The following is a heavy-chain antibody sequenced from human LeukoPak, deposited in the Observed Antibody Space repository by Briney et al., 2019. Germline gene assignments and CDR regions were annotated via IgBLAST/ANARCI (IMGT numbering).Heavy chain of an antibody. CDR2: ISAYNGNT. V-gene: IGHV1-18*01. CDR1: GYTFTSYG. CDR3: ARDWDWTVVVPAAIYDFVGYGMDV. Sequence: RASVKVSCKASGYTFTSYGISWVRQAPGQGLEWMGWISAYNGNTNYAQKLQGRVTMTTDTSTSTAYMELRSLRSDDTAVYYCARDWDWTVVVPAAIYDFVGYGMDVWGQGTTVTVSS. D-gene: IGHD2-2*01. J-gene: IGHJ6*02.